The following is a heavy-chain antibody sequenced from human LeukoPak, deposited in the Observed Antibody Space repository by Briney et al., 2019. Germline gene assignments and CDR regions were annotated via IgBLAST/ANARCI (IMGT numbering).Heavy chain of an antibody. Sequence: ASVKVSCKASGYTFTSYHMHWVRQAPGQGLEWMGIINPSGGSTSYAQKFQGRVTMTRDMSTSTVYMELSSLRSEDTAVYYCARGVVPAAILSWFDPWGQGTLVTVSS. J-gene: IGHJ5*02. CDR3: ARGVVPAAILSWFDP. CDR2: INPSGGST. V-gene: IGHV1-46*01. CDR1: GYTFTSYH. D-gene: IGHD2-2*01.